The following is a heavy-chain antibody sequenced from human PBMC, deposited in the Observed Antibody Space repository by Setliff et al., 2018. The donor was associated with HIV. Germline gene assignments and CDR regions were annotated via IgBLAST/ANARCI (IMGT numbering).Heavy chain of an antibody. D-gene: IGHD3-22*01. V-gene: IGHV3-21*01. CDR3: ARDRASSGYYARFDH. J-gene: IGHJ4*02. CDR1: GFTFSNYN. CDR2: ISYDSRFI. Sequence: PGGSLRLSCVASGFTFSNYNMNWVRQAPGKGLEWVSSISYDSRFIYHADSMKGRFTISRDNAKKLVYLQMNSLRAEDTAIYYCARDRASSGYYARFDHWGQGTLVTVS.